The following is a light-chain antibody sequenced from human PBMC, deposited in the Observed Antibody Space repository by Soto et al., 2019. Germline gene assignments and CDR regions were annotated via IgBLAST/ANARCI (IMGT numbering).Light chain of an antibody. Sequence: QSVLTQPPSASGFPGQSVTISCTGTSNDIGYYYYVSWYQQHQGKAPKLVIYEVTKRPSGVPDRVSASKSGTTASLTVSGLRSEDEGDYYCSAYSVNSSCVFGSGTKV. CDR2: EVT. J-gene: IGLJ1*01. CDR1: SNDIGYYYY. V-gene: IGLV2-8*01. CDR3: SAYSVNSSCV.